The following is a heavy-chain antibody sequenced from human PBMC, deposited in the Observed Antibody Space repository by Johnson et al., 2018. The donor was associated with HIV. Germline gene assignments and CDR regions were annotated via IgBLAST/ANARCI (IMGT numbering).Heavy chain of an antibody. D-gene: IGHD6-13*01. CDR1: GFTFSSYG. J-gene: IGHJ3*01. Sequence: QVQLVESGGGVVQPGRSLRLSCVASGFTFSSYGMHWVRQAPGKGLEWVAVARFDEVSKYYIDSVKGRFTISRDNSKNTLYLQMNNLRAEDTSVYYCAKDFGSSSWHAFDVWGQGTMVTVSS. CDR3: AKDFGSSSWHAFDV. CDR2: ARFDEVSK. V-gene: IGHV3-33*06.